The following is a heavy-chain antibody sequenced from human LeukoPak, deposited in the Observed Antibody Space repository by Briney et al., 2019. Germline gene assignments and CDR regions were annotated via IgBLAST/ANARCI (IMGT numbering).Heavy chain of an antibody. J-gene: IGHJ3*02. CDR2: IWYDGSNK. V-gene: IGHV3-33*01. Sequence: GGSLRLSCAASGFTFSSYGMHWVRQAPGKGLEWVAVIWYDGSNKYYADSVKGRFTISRDNSKNTLYLQMNSLRAEDTAVYYCARTHCSRTSCYHLDAFDIWGQGKMVTVSS. CDR1: GFTFSSYG. CDR3: ARTHCSRTSCYHLDAFDI. D-gene: IGHD2-2*01.